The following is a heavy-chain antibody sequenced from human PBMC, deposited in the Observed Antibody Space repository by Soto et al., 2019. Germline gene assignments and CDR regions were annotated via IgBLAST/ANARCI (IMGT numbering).Heavy chain of an antibody. Sequence: EEQLVETGGGLIQPGGSLRLSCAVSGFTVIRDYMNWVRQAPGKGLEWVSVIYSGGTTYHADSVKGRFTISRDNSGNTLFLQMTSLRAEDTAMYYCARSTEWNAFDRWGQGTMVTVSS. D-gene: IGHD3-3*01. V-gene: IGHV3-53*02. CDR3: ARSTEWNAFDR. J-gene: IGHJ3*01. CDR2: IYSGGTT. CDR1: GFTVIRDY.